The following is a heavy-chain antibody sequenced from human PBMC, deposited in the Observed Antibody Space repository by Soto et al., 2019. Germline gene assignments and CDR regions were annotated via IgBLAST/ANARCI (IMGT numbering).Heavy chain of an antibody. Sequence: QVQLVESGGGVDQPGRSLRLSCAASGFTFSSFAMHWVRQAPGKGLEWVAVIWYDGSNQEYADSVKGRFTISRDNSKNTLYLQMNSLRDEDTAVYHCAKAGAYCSGGSCYGLNWLDPWGQGTLVTVSS. V-gene: IGHV3-33*06. J-gene: IGHJ5*02. CDR2: IWYDGSNQ. CDR3: AKAGAYCSGGSCYGLNWLDP. D-gene: IGHD2-15*01. CDR1: GFTFSSFA.